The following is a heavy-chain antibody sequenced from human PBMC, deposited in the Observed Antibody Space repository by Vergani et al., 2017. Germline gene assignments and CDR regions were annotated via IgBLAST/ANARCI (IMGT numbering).Heavy chain of an antibody. Sequence: QVQLEESGGGVVQPGRSLRLSCAGSGFTLSSHAMHWVRQAPGKGLEWVAFIRYDGSNKDYADSVKGRFTISRDNSKNTLYLQMNNLRAADTAVYYCARSGYCAHGVCYMTYYYYMDVWGKGTAVTVSS. D-gene: IGHD2-8*01. CDR2: IRYDGSNK. J-gene: IGHJ6*03. CDR1: GFTLSSHA. CDR3: ARSGYCAHGVCYMTYYYYMDV. V-gene: IGHV3-33*01.